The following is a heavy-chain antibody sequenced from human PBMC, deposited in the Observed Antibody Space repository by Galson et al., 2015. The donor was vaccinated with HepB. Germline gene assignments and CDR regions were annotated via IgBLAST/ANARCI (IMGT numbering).Heavy chain of an antibody. CDR1: GFTFSSYA. Sequence: SLRLSCAASGFTFSSYALHWVRQAPGKGLEWVAVISFDGRYTFYVDSVKGRFTISRDNSWNTLYLQVNSLRAEDTAVYYCARDGGKYYYGSGRRDYYYGMDVWGQGTTVTVSS. J-gene: IGHJ6*02. CDR3: ARDGGKYYYGSGRRDYYYGMDV. D-gene: IGHD3-10*01. CDR2: ISFDGRYT. V-gene: IGHV3-30*04.